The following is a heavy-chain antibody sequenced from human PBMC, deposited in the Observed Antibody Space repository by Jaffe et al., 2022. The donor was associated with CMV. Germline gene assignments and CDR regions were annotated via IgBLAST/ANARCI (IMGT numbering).Heavy chain of an antibody. J-gene: IGHJ4*02. CDR2: INAGNGNT. D-gene: IGHD6-13*01. CDR3: ARDLPPGIAAAGTFLDY. CDR1: GYTFTSYA. V-gene: IGHV1-3*01. Sequence: QVQLVQSGAEVKKPGASVKVSCKASGYTFTSYAMHWVRQAPGQRLEWMGWINAGNGNTKYSQKFQGRVTITRDTSASTAYMELSSLRSEDTAVYYCARDLPPGIAAAGTFLDYWGQGTLVTVSS.